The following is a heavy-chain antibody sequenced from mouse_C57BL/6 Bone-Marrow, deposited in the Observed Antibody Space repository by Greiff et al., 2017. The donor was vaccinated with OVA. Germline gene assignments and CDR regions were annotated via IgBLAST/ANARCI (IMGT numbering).Heavy chain of an antibody. Sequence: EVMLVESGGGLVQPGGSLKLSCAASGFTFSDYYMYWVRQTPEKRLEWVAYISNGGGSTYYPDTVKGRFTISRDNAKNTLYLQMSRLKSEDTAMYYCARHSNYDYAMDYWGQGTSVTVSS. CDR3: ARHSNYDYAMDY. CDR1: GFTFSDYY. CDR2: ISNGGGST. V-gene: IGHV5-12*01. D-gene: IGHD2-5*01. J-gene: IGHJ4*01.